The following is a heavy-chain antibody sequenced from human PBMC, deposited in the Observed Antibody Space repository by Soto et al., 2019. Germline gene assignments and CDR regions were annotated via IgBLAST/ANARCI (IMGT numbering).Heavy chain of an antibody. CDR1: GFSLTTTGVA. CDR2: IYWDDDK. Sequence: QVTLKESGPALVKPTQTITLTCTYSGFSLTTTGVAVSWIRQSPGKALEWLALIYWDDDKRYSPSLRSRLAIAKDTSKNQVVLTLTNADPVDTATYFCAHRPPPLECRKVNWFGSWGQGTLVTVSS. J-gene: IGHJ5*01. V-gene: IGHV2-5*02. D-gene: IGHD3-3*01. CDR3: AHRPPPLECRKVNWFGS.